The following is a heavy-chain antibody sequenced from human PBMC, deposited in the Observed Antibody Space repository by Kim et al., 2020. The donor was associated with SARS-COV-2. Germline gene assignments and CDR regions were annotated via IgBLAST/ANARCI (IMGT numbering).Heavy chain of an antibody. J-gene: IGHJ3*02. V-gene: IGHV3-7*04. Sequence: GSQKYYVVSLKGRFTVSRDNAKNTFFLQRSSLRAEDTALYYCAKGKVIGIWGQGTMVTVSS. CDR3: AKGKVIGI. CDR2: GSQK.